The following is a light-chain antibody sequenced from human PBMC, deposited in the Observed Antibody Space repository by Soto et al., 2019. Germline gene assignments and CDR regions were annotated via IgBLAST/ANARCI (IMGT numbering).Light chain of an antibody. CDR1: SGDIGSYNR. Sequence: QSVLTQPASVSGSPGQSITISCTGTSGDIGSYNRVSWYQQHPGKAPKLIIYEVTDRPSGVSNRFSGSKSGNTASLTISGLQAEDEAEYYCSSYTNINTRACVFGNGNKVTV. V-gene: IGLV2-14*01. CDR3: SSYTNINTRACV. J-gene: IGLJ1*01. CDR2: EVT.